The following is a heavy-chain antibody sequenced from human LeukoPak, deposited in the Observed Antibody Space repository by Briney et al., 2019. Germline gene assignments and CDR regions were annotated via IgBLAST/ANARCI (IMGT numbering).Heavy chain of an antibody. CDR2: TRNKANSYTT. V-gene: IGHV3-72*01. D-gene: IGHD3-22*01. Sequence: GGSLRLSCAASGFTFSGHYMDWVRQAPGKGLEWVGRTRNKANSYTTEYAASVKGRFTISRDDSKNSLYLQMNSLKTEDTAVYYCARDLLRYDSSGYYSGYWGQGTLVTVSS. CDR3: ARDLLRYDSSGYYSGY. J-gene: IGHJ4*02. CDR1: GFTFSGHY.